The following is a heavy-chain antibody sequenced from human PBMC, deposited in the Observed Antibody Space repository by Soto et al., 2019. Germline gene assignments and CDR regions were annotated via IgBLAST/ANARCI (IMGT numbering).Heavy chain of an antibody. D-gene: IGHD3-3*01. CDR2: ISRSSSET. V-gene: IGHV3-11*06. CDR1: GFTFSDYY. CDR3: AREYFWSGDY. Sequence: PGGSLRLSCAASGFTFSDYYMSWIRQAPGKGLEWVSSISRSSSETYYADSLKGRFTISRDNAKNSLYLQMNSLRADDTAVYYCAREYFWSGDYWGQGTLVTVSS. J-gene: IGHJ4*02.